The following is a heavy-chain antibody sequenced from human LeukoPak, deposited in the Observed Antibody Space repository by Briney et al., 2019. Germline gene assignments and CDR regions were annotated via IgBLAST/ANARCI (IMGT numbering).Heavy chain of an antibody. CDR2: IKSKSNSYAT. CDR1: GFTFSGSA. V-gene: IGHV3-73*01. CDR3: AKDHRYYDSSGHSYFDY. Sequence: HPGGSLRLPCAASGFTFSGSAIHWVRQASGKGLEWVGRIKSKSNSYATAYAASVKGRFTISRDDSKNTAYLQMNSLKTEDTAVYYCAKDHRYYDSSGHSYFDYWGQGTLVTVSS. D-gene: IGHD3-22*01. J-gene: IGHJ4*02.